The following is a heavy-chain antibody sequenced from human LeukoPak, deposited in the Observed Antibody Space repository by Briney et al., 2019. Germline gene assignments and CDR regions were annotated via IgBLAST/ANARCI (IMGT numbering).Heavy chain of an antibody. CDR2: IKSKANGGTI. J-gene: IGHJ4*02. CDR1: GFIFSNAW. V-gene: IGHV3-15*01. CDR3: ATGITLDF. D-gene: IGHD1-14*01. Sequence: GGSLRLSCAGSGFIFSNAWMNWVRQAPGKGLEWAGRIKSKANGGTIDYAASVKGRFTISRDDSKDTVYLQMNSPKTEDTAVYYCATGITLDFWGQGTLVTVSS.